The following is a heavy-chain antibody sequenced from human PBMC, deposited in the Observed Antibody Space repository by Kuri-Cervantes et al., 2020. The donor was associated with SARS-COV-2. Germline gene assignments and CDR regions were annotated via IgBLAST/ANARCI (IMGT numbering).Heavy chain of an antibody. CDR2: IYYSGST. CDR3: ARAAGPAARTSWFDP. Sequence: LRLSCTVSGGSISSGDYYWSWIRQPPGKGLEWIGYIYYSGSTYYNPSLKSRVTISVDTSKNQFSLKLSSVTAADTAVYYCARAAGPAARTSWFDPWGQGTLVTVSS. V-gene: IGHV4-30-4*01. J-gene: IGHJ5*02. D-gene: IGHD2-2*01. CDR1: GGSISSGDYY.